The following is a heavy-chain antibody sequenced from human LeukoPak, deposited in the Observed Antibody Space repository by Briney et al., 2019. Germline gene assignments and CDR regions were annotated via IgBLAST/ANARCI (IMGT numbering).Heavy chain of an antibody. V-gene: IGHV1-2*02. J-gene: IGHJ6*03. Sequence: GASVKVSCKASGYTFTGYYMHWVRQAPGQGLEWMGWINPNSGGTNYAQKFQGRVTMTRDTSISTAYMELSRLRSDDTAVYYCARGRVLWFGEVLLGYDYYYYYMDVWGKGTTVTISS. CDR1: GYTFTGYY. CDR3: ARGRVLWFGEVLLGYDYYYYYMDV. CDR2: INPNSGGT. D-gene: IGHD3-10*01.